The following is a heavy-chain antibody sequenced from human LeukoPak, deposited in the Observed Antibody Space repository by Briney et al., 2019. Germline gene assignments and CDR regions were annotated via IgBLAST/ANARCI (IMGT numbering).Heavy chain of an antibody. Sequence: GGSPRLSCAASGFSFGGYARHWVRQAPGKGLEWVAVVSYDGSNTYYANSVKGRFAISRDNSKKTLYLQMNSLRGDDTAVYYCAREVSWYYFDYWGQGILVTVSS. D-gene: IGHD6-13*01. V-gene: IGHV3-30*09. CDR3: AREVSWYYFDY. CDR2: VSYDGSNT. J-gene: IGHJ4*02. CDR1: GFSFGGYA.